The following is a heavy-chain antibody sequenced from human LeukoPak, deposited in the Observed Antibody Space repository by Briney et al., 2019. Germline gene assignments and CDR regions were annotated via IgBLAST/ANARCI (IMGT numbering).Heavy chain of an antibody. CDR1: GFTFSSFD. J-gene: IGHJ5*02. V-gene: IGHV3-21*01. Sequence: GGSLRLSCAASGFTFSSFDMDWVRQAPGKGLEWVSSISTSSRYIYYRDSVKGRFTISRDDAKNSLYLQMNSLRVEDTAVYYCARADCSGSTCYLRRSWFDPWGQGTLVTVSS. CDR3: ARADCSGSTCYLRRSWFDP. D-gene: IGHD2-2*01. CDR2: ISTSSRYI.